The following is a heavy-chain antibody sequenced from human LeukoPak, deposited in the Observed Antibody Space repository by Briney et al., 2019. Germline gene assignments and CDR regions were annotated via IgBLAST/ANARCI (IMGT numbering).Heavy chain of an antibody. CDR2: INHSGDT. J-gene: IGHJ4*02. D-gene: IGHD1-26*01. V-gene: IGHV4-34*01. CDR3: AGGIVGVTTDDRSFDY. CDR1: GGTFSTYY. Sequence: SETLSLTCAIYGGTFSTYYWSWIRQPPGKGLEWIGEINHSGDTTYNPSLKSRVTISVDTSKNQFSLMLTSVTAADTAVYYCAGGIVGVTTDDRSFDYWGQGTLVTVPA.